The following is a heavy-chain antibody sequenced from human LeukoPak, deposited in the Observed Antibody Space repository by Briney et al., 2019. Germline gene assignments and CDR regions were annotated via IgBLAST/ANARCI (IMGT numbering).Heavy chain of an antibody. Sequence: SETLSLTCTVSGGSISSGDYYWSWIRQPPGKGLEWIGYIYYSGSTYYNPPLKSRVTISVDTSKNQFSLKLSSVTAADTAVYYCARSGGEYYDILTGYYPFDYWGQGTLVTVSS. CDR1: GGSISSGDYY. D-gene: IGHD3-9*01. V-gene: IGHV4-30-4*01. CDR3: ARSGGEYYDILTGYYPFDY. CDR2: IYYSGST. J-gene: IGHJ4*02.